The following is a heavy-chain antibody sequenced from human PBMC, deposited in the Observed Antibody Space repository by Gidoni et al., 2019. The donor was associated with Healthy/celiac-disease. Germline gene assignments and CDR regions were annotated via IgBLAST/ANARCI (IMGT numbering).Heavy chain of an antibody. V-gene: IGHV3-23*01. CDR2: ISGSGGST. D-gene: IGHD2-15*01. J-gene: IGHJ4*02. CDR1: GFTFSSYA. Sequence: EVQLLESGGGLVQPGGSLRLSCAASGFTFSSYAMSWVRQAPGKGLEWVSAISGSGGSTYYADSVKGRFTISRDNSKNTLYLQMNSLRAEDTAVYYCAKDQDLWSSGGRPLFDYWGQGTLVTVSS. CDR3: AKDQDLWSSGGRPLFDY.